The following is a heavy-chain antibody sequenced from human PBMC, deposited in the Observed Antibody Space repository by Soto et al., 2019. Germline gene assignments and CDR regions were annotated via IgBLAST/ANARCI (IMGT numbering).Heavy chain of an antibody. J-gene: IGHJ3*02. CDR1: GFTVSSNY. CDR3: ARDNPTEDAFDI. V-gene: IGHV3-53*01. CDR2: IYSGGST. Sequence: SLRLSCAASGFTVSSNYMSWVRQAPGKGLEWVSVIYSGGSTYYADSVKGRFTISRDNSKNTLYLQMNSLRAEDTAVYYCARDNPTEDAFDIWGQGTMVTVSS.